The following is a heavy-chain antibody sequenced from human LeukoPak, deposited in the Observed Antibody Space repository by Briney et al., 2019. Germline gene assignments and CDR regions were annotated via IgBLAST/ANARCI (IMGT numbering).Heavy chain of an antibody. CDR2: IKQDGSEK. D-gene: IGHD5-12*01. CDR1: GFTFTNNW. V-gene: IGHV3-7*01. CDR3: ARGGYSGYDDPYY. J-gene: IGHJ4*02. Sequence: PGGSLRLSCVASGFTFTNNWMTWVRQAPGKGLEWVANIKQDGSEKNYVDSVKGRFTISRDNVKNSLYLQMNSLRAEDTAVYYCARGGYSGYDDPYYWGQGTLVTVSS.